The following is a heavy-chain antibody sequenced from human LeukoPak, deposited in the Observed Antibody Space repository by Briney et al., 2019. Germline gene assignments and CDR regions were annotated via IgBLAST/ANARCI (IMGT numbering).Heavy chain of an antibody. CDR2: ISYDGSNK. D-gene: IGHD6-19*01. Sequence: GGSPRLSCAASGFTFSSYGMHWVRQAPGKGLEWVAVISYDGSNKYYADSVKGRFTISRDNSKNTLYLQMNSLRAEGTAVYYCAKDKYSSGLLIYYFDYWGQGTLVTVSS. V-gene: IGHV3-30*18. CDR1: GFTFSSYG. CDR3: AKDKYSSGLLIYYFDY. J-gene: IGHJ4*02.